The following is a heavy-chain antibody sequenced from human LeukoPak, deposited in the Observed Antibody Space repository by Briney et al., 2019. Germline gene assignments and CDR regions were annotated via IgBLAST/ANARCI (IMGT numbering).Heavy chain of an antibody. V-gene: IGHV3-11*01. CDR3: ARDPGRWLQFRFFDY. D-gene: IGHD5-24*01. J-gene: IGHJ4*02. CDR2: IRSSGSTI. CDR1: GFTFSDYY. Sequence: GGSLRLSCAASGFTFSDYYMSWIRPAPGKGLEWVSYIRSSGSTIYYADSVKGRFTISRDNAKNSLYLQMTSLRAEDTAVYYCARDPGRWLQFRFFDYWGQGTLVTVSS.